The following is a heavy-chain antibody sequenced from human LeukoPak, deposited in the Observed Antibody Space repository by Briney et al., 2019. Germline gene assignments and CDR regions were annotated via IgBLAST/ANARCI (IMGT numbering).Heavy chain of an antibody. D-gene: IGHD1-14*01. J-gene: IGHJ4*02. CDR2: INPDGTTT. CDR3: VRDLGSGTPFDY. V-gene: IGHV3-74*01. Sequence: PGGSLRLSCTASGFTFSAYWMLWVRQAPGKGLVWVSHINPDGTTTTYADSVKGRFTISRDNAKNTLFLQMNSLTAEDTAVYYCVRDLGSGTPFDYWGQGALVIVSS. CDR1: GFTFSAYW.